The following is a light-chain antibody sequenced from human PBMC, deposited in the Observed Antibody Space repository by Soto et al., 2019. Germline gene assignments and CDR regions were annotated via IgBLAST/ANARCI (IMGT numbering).Light chain of an antibody. CDR1: SSNIGAGYD. V-gene: IGLV1-40*01. Sequence: QPVLTQPPSVSGAPGQRVTISCTGSSSNIGAGYDVNWYQHLPGTAPKLLIYGNINRPSGLPDRFSGSKSGTSASLVITGLQAEDEADYHCQSYDSTLSGVVFGGGTKLTVL. CDR2: GNI. J-gene: IGLJ3*02. CDR3: QSYDSTLSGVV.